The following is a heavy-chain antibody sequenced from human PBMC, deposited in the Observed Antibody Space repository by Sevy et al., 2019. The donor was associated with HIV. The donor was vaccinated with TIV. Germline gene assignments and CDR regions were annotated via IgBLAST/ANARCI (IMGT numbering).Heavy chain of an antibody. CDR2: ISGSGQSS. CDR3: AKDRIDSSFYRSNWFDF. D-gene: IGHD3-22*01. V-gene: IGHV3-23*01. Sequence: GGSLRLSCAASGFTFTSYAMYWVRQAPGKGLEWVAAISGSGQSSFYADSVKGRFTVSIDRSKNTLFLQMDSLRVEDTALYYCAKDRIDSSFYRSNWFDFWGQGTPVTVSS. J-gene: IGHJ5*01. CDR1: GFTFTSYA.